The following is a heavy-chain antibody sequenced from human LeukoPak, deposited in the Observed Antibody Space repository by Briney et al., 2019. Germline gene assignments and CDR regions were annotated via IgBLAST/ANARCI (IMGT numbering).Heavy chain of an antibody. Sequence: GGSLRLSCAASGFTFSSYSMNWVRQAPGKGLEWVSSISSSSSYTYYADSVKGRFTISRDNAKNSLYLQMNSLRAEDTAVYYCASLLDFDYWGQGTLVTVSS. CDR1: GFTFSSYS. D-gene: IGHD2-21*01. V-gene: IGHV3-21*01. CDR2: ISSSSSYT. J-gene: IGHJ4*02. CDR3: ASLLDFDY.